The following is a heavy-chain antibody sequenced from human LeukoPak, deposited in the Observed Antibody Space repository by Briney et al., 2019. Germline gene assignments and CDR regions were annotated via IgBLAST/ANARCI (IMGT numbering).Heavy chain of an antibody. V-gene: IGHV4-59*01. J-gene: IGHJ2*01. D-gene: IGHD4-11*01. CDR2: IYYSGTT. CDR1: GFTFSNAW. Sequence: GSLRLSCAASGFTFSNAWMSWLRQPPGKGLEWIGSIYYSGTTYHNPSLKSRVTISVDTSKNQFSLRLSSVTAADTAVYYCARLDSKSWYFDLWGRGTLVTVSS. CDR3: ARLDSKSWYFDL.